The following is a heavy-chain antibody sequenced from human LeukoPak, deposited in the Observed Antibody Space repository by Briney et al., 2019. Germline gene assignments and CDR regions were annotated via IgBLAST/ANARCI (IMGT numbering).Heavy chain of an antibody. CDR3: ARDGVGSTTFFGYFDY. Sequence: PGTSLRLSCAASGLIFSGHGMHWVRQAPGKGLEWVAAIRYDGSNENYVDAVKGRFTISRDNSKNTLYLQMNSLRVEDTAVYYCARDGVGSTTFFGYFDYWGQGSLVTVSS. V-gene: IGHV3-33*01. CDR1: GLIFSGHG. CDR2: IRYDGSNE. D-gene: IGHD1-26*01. J-gene: IGHJ4*02.